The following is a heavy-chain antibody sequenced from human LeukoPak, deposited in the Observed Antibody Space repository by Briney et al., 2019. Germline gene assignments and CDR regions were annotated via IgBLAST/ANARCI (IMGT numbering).Heavy chain of an antibody. Sequence: ASVKVSCKASGYIFTSYYMHWVRQAPGQGLEWMGIINPSGGSTGYAQKFQGRVTMTRDTSTSTVYMELSSLTSEDTAVYYCARAISGGSPITASDYWGQGTLVTVSS. D-gene: IGHD2-15*01. CDR3: ARAISGGSPITASDY. CDR1: GYIFTSYY. CDR2: INPSGGST. J-gene: IGHJ4*02. V-gene: IGHV1-46*01.